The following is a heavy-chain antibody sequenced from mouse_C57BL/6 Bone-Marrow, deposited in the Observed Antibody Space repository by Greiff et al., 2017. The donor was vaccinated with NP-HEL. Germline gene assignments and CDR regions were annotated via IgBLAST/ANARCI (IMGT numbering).Heavy chain of an antibody. V-gene: IGHV1-26*01. Sequence: EVQLQQSGPELVKPGASVKISCKASGYTFTDYYMNWVKQSHGKSLEWIGDINPNNGGTSYNQKFKGKATLTVDKSSSTAYMELRSLTSEDSAVYYCARWEDYYGSSLAMDYWGQGTSVTVSS. D-gene: IGHD1-1*01. CDR1: GYTFTDYY. CDR2: INPNNGGT. J-gene: IGHJ4*01. CDR3: ARWEDYYGSSLAMDY.